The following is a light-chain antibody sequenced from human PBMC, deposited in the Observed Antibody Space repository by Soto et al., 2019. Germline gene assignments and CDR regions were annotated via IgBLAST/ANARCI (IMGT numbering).Light chain of an antibody. J-gene: IGLJ1*01. CDR1: SSDVGGYNY. CDR2: EVS. V-gene: IGLV2-14*01. Sequence: QSALTQHASVSRSPGQAITISCTGTSSDVGGYNYVYWYQQESGKAPKLMIHEVSNRPSGVSNRCCGSKSGNTASLTISGLLAEDEADYFCSSYTNSRAYVFGIGTKVTVL. CDR3: SSYTNSRAYV.